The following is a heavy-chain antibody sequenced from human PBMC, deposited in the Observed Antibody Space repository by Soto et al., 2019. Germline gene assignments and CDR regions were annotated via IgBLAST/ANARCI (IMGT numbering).Heavy chain of an antibody. CDR1: GGSISSGGYY. J-gene: IGHJ5*02. CDR3: ARGFVVVPAAIPFPFDP. CDR2: IYYSGST. D-gene: IGHD2-2*02. Sequence: SETLSLTCTVSGGSISSGGYYWSWIRQHPGKGLEWIGYIYYSGSTYYNPSLKSRVTISVDTSKNQFSLKLSSVTAADTAVYYCARGFVVVPAAIPFPFDPWGQGTLVTVSS. V-gene: IGHV4-31*03.